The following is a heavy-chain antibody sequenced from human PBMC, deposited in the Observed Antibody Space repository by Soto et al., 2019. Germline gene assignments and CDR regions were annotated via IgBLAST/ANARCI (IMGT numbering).Heavy chain of an antibody. CDR2: ISSDDSTI. Sequence: WGSLRLSCAASGFALSYYAMNWVRQAPGEGLEWVSYISSDDSTIYYADSVKGRFTISRDNAKNSLYLQINGLRAEDTAIYYCARSGNAYNWFDPWGQGTLVTVSS. CDR1: GFALSYYA. CDR3: ARSGNAYNWFDP. J-gene: IGHJ5*02. D-gene: IGHD3-10*01. V-gene: IGHV3-48*03.